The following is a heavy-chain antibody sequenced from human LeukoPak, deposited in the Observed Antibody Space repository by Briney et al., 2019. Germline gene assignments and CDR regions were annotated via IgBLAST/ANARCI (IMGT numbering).Heavy chain of an antibody. J-gene: IGHJ4*02. D-gene: IGHD5-24*01. CDR3: ARGRRDGYMLLWEDY. CDR2: IHHSGST. Sequence: PSETLSLTCTVSGYSISSGYYWGWIRQPPGKGLEWIGSIHHSGSTYYNPSLKSRVTISVDTSKNQFSLKLSSVTAADTAVYYCARGRRDGYMLLWEDYWGQGTLVTVSS. CDR1: GYSISSGYY. V-gene: IGHV4-38-2*02.